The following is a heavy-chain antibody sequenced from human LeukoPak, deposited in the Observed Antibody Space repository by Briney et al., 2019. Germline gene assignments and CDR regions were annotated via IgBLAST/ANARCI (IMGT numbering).Heavy chain of an antibody. CDR2: IYYSGST. CDR1: GGSISSYY. CDR3: ARLPFDTAMDY. J-gene: IGHJ4*02. D-gene: IGHD5-18*01. V-gene: IGHV4-59*01. Sequence: PSETLSLTCTVSGGSISSYYWSWIRQPPGKGLEWIGYIYYSGSTNYNPSLKSRVTISVDTSKNQFSLKLSSVTAADTAVYYCARLPFDTAMDYWGQGTLVTVSS.